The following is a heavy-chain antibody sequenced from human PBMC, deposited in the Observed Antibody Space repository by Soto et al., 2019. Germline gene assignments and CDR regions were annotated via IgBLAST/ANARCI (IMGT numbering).Heavy chain of an antibody. CDR1: GFTFTSSA. CDR2: IAVGSGYT. D-gene: IGHD2-8*01. CDR3: AADATAWHQMVPSDY. J-gene: IGHJ4*02. V-gene: IGHV1-58*01. Sequence: QMQLEQSGPEVKKPGTSVKVSCKASGFTFTSSAFQWVRQARGQRLEWIGWIAVGSGYTNYAQRFQDRVTLTRDMSTATTYMELSRLTSEDTAIYSCAADATAWHQMVPSDYWGQGTLVTVSS.